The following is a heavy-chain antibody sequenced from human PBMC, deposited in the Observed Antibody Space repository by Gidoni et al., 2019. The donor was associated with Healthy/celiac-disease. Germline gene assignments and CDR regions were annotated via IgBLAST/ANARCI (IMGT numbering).Heavy chain of an antibody. J-gene: IGHJ4*02. CDR2: ISYDGSNK. V-gene: IGHV3-30-3*01. CDR1: GFTFSSYA. Sequence: QVQLVESGGGVVQPGRSLRLTCAAPGFTFSSYAMHWVRQAPGKGLECVAVISYDGSNKYYADSVKGRFTISRDNSKNTLYLQMNSLRAEDTAVYYCARDMGIAAGGGGYWGQGTLVTVSS. CDR3: ARDMGIAAGGGGY. D-gene: IGHD6-13*01.